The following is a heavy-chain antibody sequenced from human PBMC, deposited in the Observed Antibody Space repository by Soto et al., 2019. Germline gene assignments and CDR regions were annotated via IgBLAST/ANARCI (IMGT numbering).Heavy chain of an antibody. V-gene: IGHV3-74*01. CDR1: GFTFRSYW. J-gene: IGHJ6*03. CDR2: INSDGSST. CDR3: AREGLYYDILTGYYNYYYYYYMDV. D-gene: IGHD3-9*01. Sequence: PGGSLRLSCAASGFTFRSYWMHWVRQAPGKGLVWVSRINSDGSSTSYADSVKGRFTISRDNAKNTVYLQMNSLRPEDTAVYYCAREGLYYDILTGYYNYYYYYYMDVWGKGTTVTVSS.